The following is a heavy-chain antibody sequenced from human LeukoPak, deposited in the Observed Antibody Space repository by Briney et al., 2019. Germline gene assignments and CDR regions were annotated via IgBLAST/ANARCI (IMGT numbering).Heavy chain of an antibody. CDR3: ASYYYDSSGYNWFDP. J-gene: IGHJ5*02. D-gene: IGHD3-22*01. Sequence: GASVKVSCKASGYTFTGYYMHWVRQAPGQGLEWMGWINPNSGGTNYAQKFQGRDTMTRDTSISTAYMELSRLRSDDTAVYYCASYYYDSSGYNWFDPWGQGTLVTVSS. CDR1: GYTFTGYY. CDR2: INPNSGGT. V-gene: IGHV1-2*02.